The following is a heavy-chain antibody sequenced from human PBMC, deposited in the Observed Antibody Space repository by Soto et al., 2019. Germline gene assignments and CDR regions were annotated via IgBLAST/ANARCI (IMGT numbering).Heavy chain of an antibody. CDR1: GGIFFNYI. V-gene: IGHV1-69*01. CDR3: FFRKRPRLAGTYYEDNSARDDVFEH. Sequence: QVQLVQSGAEMKKPGSSVKVSCKASGGIFFNYIITWVRQAPGQGLEWMGGINPTFGSPEYAQKFRGRVTITADGSTSSAYMEMHSLRFEDTAVFYCFFRKRPRLAGTYYEDNSARDDVFEHWGQGTRVTVSS. D-gene: IGHD3-22*01. J-gene: IGHJ3*01. CDR2: INPTFGSP.